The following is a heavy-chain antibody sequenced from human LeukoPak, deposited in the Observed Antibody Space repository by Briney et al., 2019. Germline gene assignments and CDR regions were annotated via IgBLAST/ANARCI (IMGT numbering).Heavy chain of an antibody. Sequence: GGSLRLSCAASGFTFSSYAMHWVRQAPGKGLEWVAVISYDGSNKYYADSVKGRFTISRDNSKNTLYLQMNSLRAEDTAVYYCAKDRTLYSSSPSLDYWGQGTLVTVSS. J-gene: IGHJ4*02. CDR3: AKDRTLYSSSPSLDY. CDR2: ISYDGSNK. D-gene: IGHD6-6*01. V-gene: IGHV3-30-3*01. CDR1: GFTFSSYA.